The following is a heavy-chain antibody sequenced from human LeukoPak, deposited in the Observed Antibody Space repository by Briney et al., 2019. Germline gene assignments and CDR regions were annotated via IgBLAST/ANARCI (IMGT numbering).Heavy chain of an antibody. J-gene: IGHJ4*02. D-gene: IGHD1-26*01. CDR3: ARDPPYSGILPDY. CDR1: GYTFTSYY. V-gene: IGHV1-2*02. CDR2: INPNSGGT. Sequence: ASVKVSCKASGYTFTSYYMHWVRQAPGQGLEWMGWINPNSGGTNYAQKFQGRVTMTRDTSISTAYMELSRLRSDDTAVYYCARDPPYSGILPDYWGQGTLVTVSS.